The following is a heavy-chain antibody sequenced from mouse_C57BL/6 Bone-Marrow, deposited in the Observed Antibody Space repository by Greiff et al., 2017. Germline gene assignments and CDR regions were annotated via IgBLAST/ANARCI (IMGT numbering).Heavy chain of an antibody. V-gene: IGHV1-82*01. Sequence: VQLQESGPELVKPGASVKISCKASGYAFSSSWMNWVKQRPGKGLEWIGRIYPGDGDTNYNGKFKGKATRTAAKSSSTAYMQLSSLTSEDSAVYFCATYDYSWFAYWGQGTLVTVSA. CDR1: GYAFSSSW. CDR3: ATYDYSWFAY. D-gene: IGHD2-4*01. CDR2: IYPGDGDT. J-gene: IGHJ3*01.